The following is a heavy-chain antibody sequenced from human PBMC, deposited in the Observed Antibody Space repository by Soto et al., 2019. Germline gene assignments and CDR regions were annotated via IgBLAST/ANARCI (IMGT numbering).Heavy chain of an antibody. CDR1: GGAISSGDCY. CDR3: ARDVSGDSRGWYYPYYYYGMDA. Sequence: SETLCLTCTVSGGAISSGDCYWIWIRQPPGKGLEGIGYFYYSGSTYYNPSLKSRVTTAVGTSKNQFSLKLSTVTAADTAVYYCARDVSGDSRGWYYPYYYYGMDAWGQGTTVTVSS. J-gene: IGHJ6*02. CDR2: FYYSGST. D-gene: IGHD6-19*01. V-gene: IGHV4-30-4*01.